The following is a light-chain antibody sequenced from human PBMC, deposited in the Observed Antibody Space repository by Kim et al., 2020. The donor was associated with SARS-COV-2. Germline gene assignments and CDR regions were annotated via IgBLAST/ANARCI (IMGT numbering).Light chain of an antibody. J-gene: IGLJ2*01. Sequence: SYELTQPPSVSVSPGQTASITCSGGKLGDKYACWYQQKPGQSPVLVIYQDSKRPSGIPERFSGSNSGNTATLTISGTQAMDEADYYCQAWDSSTVVFGGGTQLTVL. CDR3: QAWDSSTVV. V-gene: IGLV3-1*01. CDR2: QDS. CDR1: KLGDKY.